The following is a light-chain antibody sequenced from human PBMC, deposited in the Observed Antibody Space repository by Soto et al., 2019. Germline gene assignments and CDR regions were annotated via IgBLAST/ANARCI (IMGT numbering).Light chain of an antibody. J-gene: IGLJ1*01. CDR1: SGDIGSYNR. CDR3: SSYTNINTRACV. V-gene: IGLV2-14*01. Sequence: QSVLTQPASVSGSPGQSITISCTGTSGDIGSYNRVSWYQQHLGKAPKLIMYEVTERPSGVSNRFSGSKSVNTASLTISGLQAEDEAEYYCSSYTNINTRACVFGTGTKLTVL. CDR2: EVT.